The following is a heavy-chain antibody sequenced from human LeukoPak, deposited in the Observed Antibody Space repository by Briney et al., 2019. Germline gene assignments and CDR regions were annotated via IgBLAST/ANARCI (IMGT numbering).Heavy chain of an antibody. J-gene: IGHJ4*02. CDR3: AKGNPYYFDY. CDR2: ISGSGGTT. V-gene: IGHV3-23*01. Sequence: SCKASGGTFSSYAMSWVRQAPGKGLEWVSAISGSGGTTYYADSVKGRFTISRDNSKNTLFLQMNSLRAEDTAVYYCAKGNPYYFDYWGQGTLVTVSS. CDR1: GGTFSSYA.